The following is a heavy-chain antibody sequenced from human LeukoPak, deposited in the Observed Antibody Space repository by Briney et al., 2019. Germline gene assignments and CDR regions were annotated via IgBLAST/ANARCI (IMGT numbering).Heavy chain of an antibody. D-gene: IGHD1-26*01. CDR1: GGSVSSGSYY. V-gene: IGHV4-61*01. J-gene: IGHJ3*02. CDR2: IYYSGST. CDR3: ARAGELRDAFDI. Sequence: SETLSLTCTVSGGSVSSGSYYWSWIRQPPGKGLEWIGYIYYSGSTNYNPSLKSRVTISADTSKNQFSLKLSSVTAADTAVYYCARAGELRDAFDIWGQGTMVTVSS.